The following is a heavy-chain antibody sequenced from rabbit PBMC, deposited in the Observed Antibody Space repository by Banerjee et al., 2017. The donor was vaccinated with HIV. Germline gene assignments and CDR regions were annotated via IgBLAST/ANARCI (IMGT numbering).Heavy chain of an antibody. CDR1: GFSLSSCAM. V-gene: IGHV1S45*01. D-gene: IGHD6-1*01. CDR2: IYGGALGSI. J-gene: IGHJ6*01. CDR3: ARETHYYSDGYAVFSNL. Sequence: QEQLVESGGGLVKPGGTLTLTCTVSGFSLSSCAMSWVRQAPGKGLEWTACIYGGALGSIYYASWAKGRFTISKTSSTTVTLQMTSLTAADTATYFCARETHYYSDGYAVFSNLWGQGTLVTVS.